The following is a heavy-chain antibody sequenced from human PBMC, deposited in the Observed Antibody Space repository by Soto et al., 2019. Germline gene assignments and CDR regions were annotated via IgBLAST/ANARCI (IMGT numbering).Heavy chain of an antibody. CDR2: FDPEDGET. Sequence: ASVKVSCKVSGYTLTELSMHWVRQAPGKGLEWMGGFDPEDGETIYAQKFQGRVTMTEDTSTDTAYMELSSLRSEDTVVYYCATVPLQYCSGGSCYRDYWGQGTLVTVSS. V-gene: IGHV1-24*01. D-gene: IGHD2-15*01. J-gene: IGHJ4*02. CDR1: GYTLTELS. CDR3: ATVPLQYCSGGSCYRDY.